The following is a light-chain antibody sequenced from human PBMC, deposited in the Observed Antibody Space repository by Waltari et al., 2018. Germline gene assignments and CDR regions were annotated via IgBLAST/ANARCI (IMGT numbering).Light chain of an antibody. J-gene: IGLJ2*01. CDR3: SSYTRSSTSVI. V-gene: IGLV2-14*04. CDR1: SSDVGADNY. CDR2: YVN. Sequence: GSPGQSITISCTGTSSDVGADNYVSWYQQYPDKAPNLMIYYVNKRPSGVSIRFSGSKSGNTAPLTISGLQAEDEAGYYCSSYTRSSTSVIFGGGTQLTVL.